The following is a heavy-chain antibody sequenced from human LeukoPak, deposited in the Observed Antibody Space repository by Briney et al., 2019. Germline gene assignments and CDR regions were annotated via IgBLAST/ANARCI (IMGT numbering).Heavy chain of an antibody. J-gene: IGHJ3*02. CDR1: GDSISSSHW. CDR3: ARDHQYSGSYSAAFDI. V-gene: IGHV4-4*02. D-gene: IGHD1-26*01. CDR2: IYHSGTT. Sequence: SGTLSLTCAVSGDSISSSHWWSWVRQPPGKGLEWIGRIYHSGTTNYNPSLKSRVTISVDTSKNQFSLKLSSVTAADTAVYYCARDHQYSGSYSAAFDIWGQGTMVTVSS.